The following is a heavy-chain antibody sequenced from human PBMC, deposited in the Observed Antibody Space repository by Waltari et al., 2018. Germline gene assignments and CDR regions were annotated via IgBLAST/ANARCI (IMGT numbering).Heavy chain of an antibody. V-gene: IGHV3-23*01. CDR2: ISFSDAT. D-gene: IGHD1-20*01. CDR1: GSTPFAHA. CDR3: AKPFYNWDDPLHS. J-gene: IGHJ1*01. Sequence: QLLASGGGFVPPWWFLRLSCQAFGSTPFAHAINWVRQAPGKGLEWVSSISFSDATYYADSVKGRFTISRDYSDNTVYLQMDSLRADDTAVYFCAKPFYNWDDPLHSWGQGTPVTVSS.